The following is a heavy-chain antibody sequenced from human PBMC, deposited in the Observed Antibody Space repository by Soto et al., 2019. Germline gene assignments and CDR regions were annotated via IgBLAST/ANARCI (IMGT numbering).Heavy chain of an antibody. CDR1: ADTFNNYG. CDR2: VVPLFGTA. Sequence: EQFGPEVKKPGSSVKVSCKASADTFNNYGFSWVRQAPGQGLECVGGVVPLFGTANYAQKFQGRATISADESASTVYLELTNLQSDDTAIFYCASGVAVDRFEFWGLGTLVIVSS. CDR3: ASGVAVDRFEF. J-gene: IGHJ4*01. V-gene: IGHV1-69*01. D-gene: IGHD2-15*01.